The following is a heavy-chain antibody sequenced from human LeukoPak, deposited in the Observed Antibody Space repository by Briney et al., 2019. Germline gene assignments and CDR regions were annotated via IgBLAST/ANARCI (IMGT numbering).Heavy chain of an antibody. CDR2: INPNSGGT. Sequence: GASVKVSCKASGYTFTGCYMHWVRQAPGQGLEWMGWINPNSGGTSYAQKFQGRVTMTRDTSISTAYMELSRLRSDDTAVYYCARLSDSSGYYYLDYWGQGTLVTVSS. J-gene: IGHJ4*02. CDR3: ARLSDSSGYYYLDY. D-gene: IGHD3-22*01. V-gene: IGHV1-2*02. CDR1: GYTFTGCY.